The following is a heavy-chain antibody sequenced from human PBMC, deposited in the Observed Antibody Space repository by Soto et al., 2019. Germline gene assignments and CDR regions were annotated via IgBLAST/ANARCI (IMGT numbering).Heavy chain of an antibody. J-gene: IGHJ6*03. D-gene: IGHD2-15*01. V-gene: IGHV1-18*01. CDR3: ARGYCSGGSCYSGLFNYYYYYMDV. Sequence: QVQLVQSGAEVKKPGASVKVSCKASGYTFTSYGISWVRQAPGQGREWMGWISAYNGNTNYAQKLQGRVTMTTDTSTSTAYMELRSLRSDDTAVYYCARGYCSGGSCYSGLFNYYYYYMDVWGKGTTVTVSS. CDR1: GYTFTSYG. CDR2: ISAYNGNT.